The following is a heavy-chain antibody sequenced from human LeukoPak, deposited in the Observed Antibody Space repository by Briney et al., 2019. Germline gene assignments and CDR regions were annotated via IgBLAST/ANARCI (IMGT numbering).Heavy chain of an antibody. J-gene: IGHJ1*01. D-gene: IGHD2-15*01. CDR3: ARGFCRGESCYSGEYFQH. CDR1: GESLNDYY. Sequence: PSETLSLTCGVHGESLNDYYWSWIRQSPGKGLEWIGEITHNGSTIFNPSLESRLTISVDTSKNQFSLKLTSVTAADASVYFCARGFCRGESCYSGEYFQHWGQGTLVTVSS. CDR2: ITHNGST. V-gene: IGHV4-34*01.